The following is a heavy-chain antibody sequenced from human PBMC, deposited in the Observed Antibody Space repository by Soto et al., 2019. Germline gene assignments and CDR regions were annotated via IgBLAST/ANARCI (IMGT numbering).Heavy chain of an antibody. CDR1: GYTFTGHY. CDR2: VNPISGGT. Sequence: ASVKVSCKASGYTFTGHYILWVRQAPGQGLEWMGWVNPISGGTIYAQKFQGWVTMTRDTSISTAYMELSRLRSDDTAVYYCARAGLPGIAAAGYYFDYWGQGTLVTVSS. V-gene: IGHV1-2*04. CDR3: ARAGLPGIAAAGYYFDY. J-gene: IGHJ4*02. D-gene: IGHD6-13*01.